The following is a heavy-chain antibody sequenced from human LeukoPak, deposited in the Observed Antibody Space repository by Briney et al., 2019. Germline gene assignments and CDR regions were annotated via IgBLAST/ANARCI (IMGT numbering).Heavy chain of an antibody. Sequence: PGRSLRLSCAASGFTFSNYGMHWVRQAPGKGLEWVAVIWHDGSNKYYADSVKGRFTISRDNSKNTLYLQMNSLRAEDTAVYYCAKGGIAVTRHFDYWGQGTLVTVSS. D-gene: IGHD6-19*01. V-gene: IGHV3-33*06. J-gene: IGHJ4*02. CDR1: GFTFSNYG. CDR3: AKGGIAVTRHFDY. CDR2: IWHDGSNK.